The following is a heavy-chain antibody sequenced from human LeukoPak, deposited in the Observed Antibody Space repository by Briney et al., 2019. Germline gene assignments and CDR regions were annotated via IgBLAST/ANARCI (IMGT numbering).Heavy chain of an antibody. CDR1: GGTFSSYA. J-gene: IGHJ4*02. Sequence: GASVKVSCKASGGTFSSYAISWVRQAPGQGLEWMGRIIPIFGTANYAQKFQGRVTITTDESTSTAYMELSSLGSEDTAVYYCARSGGSGMLLSLKYWGQGTLVTVSS. CDR3: ARSGGSGMLLSLKY. D-gene: IGHD3-10*01. CDR2: IIPIFGTA. V-gene: IGHV1-69*05.